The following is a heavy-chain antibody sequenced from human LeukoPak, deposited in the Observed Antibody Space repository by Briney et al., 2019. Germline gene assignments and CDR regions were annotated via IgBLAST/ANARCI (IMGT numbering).Heavy chain of an antibody. V-gene: IGHV1-18*01. D-gene: IGHD3-22*01. Sequence: SVKVSCKASGYTFTSYGISWVRQAPGQGLEWMGWISAYNGNTNYAQKLQGRVTMTTDTSTSTAYMELRSLRSDDTAVYYCARAPYYYDSSGYYDWGQGTLVTVSS. J-gene: IGHJ4*02. CDR2: ISAYNGNT. CDR3: ARAPYYYDSSGYYD. CDR1: GYTFTSYG.